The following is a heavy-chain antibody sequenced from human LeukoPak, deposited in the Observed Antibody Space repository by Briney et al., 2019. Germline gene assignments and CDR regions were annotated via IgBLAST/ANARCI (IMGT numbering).Heavy chain of an antibody. Sequence: SETLSLTCTVSGGSISSGDYYWSWIRQPPGKGLGWIGYIYYSGSAYYNPSLKSRVTISVDTSKNQFSLKLSSVTAADTAVYYCARVPLPAAIFDWFDPWGQGTLVTVSS. V-gene: IGHV4-30-4*08. CDR1: GGSISSGDYY. J-gene: IGHJ5*02. CDR3: ARVPLPAAIFDWFDP. CDR2: IYYSGSA. D-gene: IGHD2-2*01.